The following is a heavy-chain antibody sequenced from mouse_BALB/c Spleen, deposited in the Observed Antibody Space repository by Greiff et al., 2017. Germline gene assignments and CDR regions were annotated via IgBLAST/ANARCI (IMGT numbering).Heavy chain of an antibody. Sequence: VQLQQSGAELVKPGASVKLSCTASGFNIKDTYMHWVKQRPEQGLEWIGRIDPANGNTKYDPKFQGKATITADTSSNTAYLQLSSLTSEDTAVYYCASYYGSRAWFAYWGQGTLVTVSA. CDR3: ASYYGSRAWFAY. J-gene: IGHJ3*01. CDR1: GFNIKDTY. D-gene: IGHD1-1*01. V-gene: IGHV14-3*02. CDR2: IDPANGNT.